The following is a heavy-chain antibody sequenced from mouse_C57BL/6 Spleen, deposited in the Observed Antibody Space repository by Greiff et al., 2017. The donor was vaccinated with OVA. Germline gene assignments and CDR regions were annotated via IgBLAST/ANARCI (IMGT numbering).Heavy chain of an antibody. D-gene: IGHD1-1*01. CDR2: ISYDGSN. J-gene: IGHJ3*01. CDR3: ASAHYYGSSYDWFAY. Sequence: EVKLQESGPGLVKPSQSLSLTCSVTGYSITSGYYWNWIRQFPGNKLEWMGYISYDGSNNYNPSLKNRISITRDTSKNQFFLKLNSVTTEDTATYYCASAHYYGSSYDWFAYWGQGTLVTVSA. CDR1: GYSITSGYY. V-gene: IGHV3-6*01.